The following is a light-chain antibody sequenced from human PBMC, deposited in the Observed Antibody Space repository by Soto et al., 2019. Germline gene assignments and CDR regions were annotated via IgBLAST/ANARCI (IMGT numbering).Light chain of an antibody. CDR2: DAS. CDR1: QSVRSS. J-gene: IGKJ3*01. CDR3: QQRSNWPPEVT. Sequence: EIVLTQSPDTLSLSPGERATLSCRASQSVRSSLAWYQQKPGQAPRLLIYDASTRATGIPARFSGSGSGTDFTLTIRSLEPEDFAVYYCQQRSNWPPEVTFGPGTKVDIK. V-gene: IGKV3-11*01.